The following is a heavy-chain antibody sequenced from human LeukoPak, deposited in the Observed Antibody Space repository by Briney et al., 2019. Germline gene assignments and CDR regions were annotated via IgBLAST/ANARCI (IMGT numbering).Heavy chain of an antibody. D-gene: IGHD3-3*01. Sequence: ASVKVSCKASGYTFTSYGISWVRQAPGQGLEWMGWISAYNGNTNYAQKLQGRVTMTTDTSTSTAYMELRSLRSDDTAVYYCARDRPQWGFLDYDAFDIWGQGTMVTVSS. CDR3: ARDRPQWGFLDYDAFDI. CDR2: ISAYNGNT. V-gene: IGHV1-18*01. J-gene: IGHJ3*02. CDR1: GYTFTSYG.